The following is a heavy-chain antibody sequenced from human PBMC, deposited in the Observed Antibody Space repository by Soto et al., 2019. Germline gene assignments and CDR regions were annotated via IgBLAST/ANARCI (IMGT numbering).Heavy chain of an antibody. CDR1: GFTFSSYA. V-gene: IGHV3-30-3*01. CDR3: ATIVSDTAMVMVDV. J-gene: IGHJ6*02. CDR2: ISYDGSNK. Sequence: GGSLRLSCAASGFTFSSYAMHWVRQAPGKGLEWVAVISYDGSNKYYADSVKGRFTISRDNSKNTLYLQMNSLRAEDTAVYYCATIVSDTAMVMVDVWGQGTTVTVSS. D-gene: IGHD5-18*01.